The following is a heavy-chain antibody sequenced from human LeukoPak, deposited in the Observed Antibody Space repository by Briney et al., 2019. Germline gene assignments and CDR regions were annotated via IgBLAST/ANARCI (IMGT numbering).Heavy chain of an antibody. CDR3: ARGGIAVAGLDY. Sequence: SQTLSLTCGISGDSVSGASVWNWIRQSPSRGLECLGRTYYRSKWYHEYAASVEGRITINPDTSKNQVSLQLNSVTPEDTAVYYCARGGIAVAGLDYWGQGIQVTVSS. CDR2: TYYRSKWYH. V-gene: IGHV6-1*01. D-gene: IGHD6-19*01. J-gene: IGHJ4*02. CDR1: GDSVSGASV.